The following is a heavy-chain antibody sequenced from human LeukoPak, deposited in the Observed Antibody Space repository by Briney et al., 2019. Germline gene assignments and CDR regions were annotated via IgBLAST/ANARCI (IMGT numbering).Heavy chain of an antibody. CDR3: ARDLVVGATLYYYYYYGMDV. CDR2: ISAYNGNT. V-gene: IGHV1-18*04. D-gene: IGHD1-26*01. Sequence: ASVKVSCKASGYTFTGYYMHWVRQAPGQGLEWMGWISAYNGNTNYAQKLQGRVTMTTDTSTSTAYMELRSLRSDDTAVYYCARDLVVGATLYYYYYYGMDVWGQGTTVTVSS. J-gene: IGHJ6*02. CDR1: GYTFTGYY.